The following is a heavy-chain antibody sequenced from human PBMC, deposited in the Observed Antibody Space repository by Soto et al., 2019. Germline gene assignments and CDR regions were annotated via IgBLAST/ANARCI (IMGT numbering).Heavy chain of an antibody. J-gene: IGHJ6*02. Sequence: VQLVQSGAEVKKPGSSVKVSCKASGGTFSSYAISWVRQAPGQGLEWMGGIIPIFGTANYAQKFQGRVTITADESTSTAYMELSSLRSEDTAVYYCARDDPYSSSSGYYYYGMDVWGQGTTVTVSS. CDR2: IIPIFGTA. D-gene: IGHD6-6*01. CDR3: ARDDPYSSSSGYYYYGMDV. CDR1: GGTFSSYA. V-gene: IGHV1-69*01.